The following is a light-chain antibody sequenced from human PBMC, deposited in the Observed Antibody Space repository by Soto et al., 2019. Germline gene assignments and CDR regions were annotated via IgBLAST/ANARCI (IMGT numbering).Light chain of an antibody. CDR1: QIVSSY. J-gene: IGKJ4*01. CDR2: DAS. V-gene: IGKV3-11*01. CDR3: QQRSNWPLT. Sequence: EIVLTQSPATLSLSPGERATLSCRASQIVSSYLAWYQQKPGQAPRLLIYDASNRATGIPARFSGSGSGTDFTLTISSLEPEDFAVYYCQQRSNWPLTFGGGTKVDI.